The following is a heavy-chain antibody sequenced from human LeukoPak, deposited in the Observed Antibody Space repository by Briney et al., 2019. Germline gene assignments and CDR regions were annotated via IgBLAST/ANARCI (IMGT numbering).Heavy chain of an antibody. Sequence: SETLSLTCAVYGGSFSGYYWSWIRQPPGKGLEWIGEINHSGSTNYNPSLKSRVTISVDTSKNQFSLKLISVTAADTAVYYCAGRRYNYVWGSYRQTPIDYWGQGTLVTVSS. V-gene: IGHV4-34*01. CDR1: GGSFSGYY. CDR2: INHSGST. J-gene: IGHJ4*02. D-gene: IGHD3-16*02. CDR3: AGRRYNYVWGSYRQTPIDY.